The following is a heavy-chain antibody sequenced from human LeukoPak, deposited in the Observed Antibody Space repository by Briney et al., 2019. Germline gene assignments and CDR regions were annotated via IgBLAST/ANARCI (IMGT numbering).Heavy chain of an antibody. Sequence: GGSLRISCAASGFTFSSYAMHWVRQAPGKGLEWVAVISYDGSNKYYADSVKGRFTISRDNSKNTLYLQMNSLRAEDTAVYYCARGVYSGYEIDYWGQGTLVTVSS. J-gene: IGHJ4*02. D-gene: IGHD5-12*01. CDR1: GFTFSSYA. V-gene: IGHV3-30-3*01. CDR3: ARGVYSGYEIDY. CDR2: ISYDGSNK.